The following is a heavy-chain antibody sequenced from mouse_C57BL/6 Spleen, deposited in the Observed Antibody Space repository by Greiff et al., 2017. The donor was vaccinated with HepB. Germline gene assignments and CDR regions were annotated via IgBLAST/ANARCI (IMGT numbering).Heavy chain of an antibody. CDR1: GFTFSSYT. CDR3: ARHPYYEAIYFDY. J-gene: IGHJ2*01. D-gene: IGHD1-1*01. Sequence: EVKVEESGGGLVKPGGSLKLSCAASGFTFSSYTMSWVRQTPEKRLEWVATISGGGGNTYYPDSVKGRFTISRDNAKNTLYLQMSSLRSEDTALYYCARHPYYEAIYFDYWGQGTTLTVSS. V-gene: IGHV5-9*01. CDR2: ISGGGGNT.